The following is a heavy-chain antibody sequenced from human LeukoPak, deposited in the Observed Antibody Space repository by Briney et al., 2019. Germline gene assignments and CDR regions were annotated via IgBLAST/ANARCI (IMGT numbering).Heavy chain of an antibody. D-gene: IGHD6-19*01. V-gene: IGHV1-46*01. CDR1: GYTFTTYY. CDR2: ISPSGGST. CDR3: ARDGVAGTYYFDY. Sequence: ASVKVSCTASGYTFTTYYMHWVRQAPGQGLEWMGMISPSGGSTSYPQKFQGRVTMTRDTSTSTVYMELSSLISEDTAVYFCARDGVAGTYYFDYWGQGTLVSVSS. J-gene: IGHJ4*02.